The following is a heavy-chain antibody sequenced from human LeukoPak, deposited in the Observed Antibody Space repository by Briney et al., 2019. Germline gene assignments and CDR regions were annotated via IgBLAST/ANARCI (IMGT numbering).Heavy chain of an antibody. V-gene: IGHV3-23*01. Sequence: GASLRPSCAASGFTFSSYAMSWVRQAPGKGLEWVSAISGSGGSTYYADSVKGRFTISRDNSKNTLYLQMNSLRAEDTAVYYCAKVCFDSGWVDYWGQGTLVTVSS. CDR1: GFTFSSYA. D-gene: IGHD6-19*01. J-gene: IGHJ4*02. CDR2: ISGSGGST. CDR3: AKVCFDSGWVDY.